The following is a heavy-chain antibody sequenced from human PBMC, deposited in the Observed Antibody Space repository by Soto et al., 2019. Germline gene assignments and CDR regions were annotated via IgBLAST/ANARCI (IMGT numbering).Heavy chain of an antibody. CDR3: ARNTVPGIAVAGPPYYYYGMDV. CDR1: GFTFSSYS. Sequence: GGSLRLSCAASGFTFSSYSMNWVRQAPGKGLEWVSYISSSSSTIYYADSVKGRFTISRDNAKNSLYLQMNSLRDEDTAVYYCARNTVPGIAVAGPPYYYYGMDVWGQGTTVTVSS. D-gene: IGHD6-19*01. V-gene: IGHV3-48*02. CDR2: ISSSSSTI. J-gene: IGHJ6*02.